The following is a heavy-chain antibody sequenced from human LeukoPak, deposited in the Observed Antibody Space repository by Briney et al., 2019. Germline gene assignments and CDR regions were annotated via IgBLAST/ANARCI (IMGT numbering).Heavy chain of an antibody. D-gene: IGHD5-12*01. J-gene: IGHJ5*02. V-gene: IGHV3-7*04. CDR2: IKEDGSDK. CDR3: ARGLGYPNWFDP. Sequence: GGSLRLSCAASGFTFSTYWMTWVRQAPGKGLEWVANIKEDGSDKYYVDSVKGRFTISRDNAKNSLYLQMNSLRAEDTAVYYCARGLGYPNWFDPWGQGTLVTVSS. CDR1: GFTFSTYW.